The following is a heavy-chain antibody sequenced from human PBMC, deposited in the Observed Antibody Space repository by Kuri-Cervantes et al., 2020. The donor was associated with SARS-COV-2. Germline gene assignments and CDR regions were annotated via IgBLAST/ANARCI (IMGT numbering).Heavy chain of an antibody. CDR3: AREFRSFTMIVADALDI. J-gene: IGHJ3*02. CDR2: IKQDGSEK. D-gene: IGHD3-22*01. V-gene: IGHV3-7*01. CDR1: GFTFSSYW. Sequence: GESLKISCAASGFTFSSYWMSWVRQAPGKGLEWVANIKQDGSEKYYVDSVKGRFTISRDNAKNSLYLQMNSRRAEDTAVYYCAREFRSFTMIVADALDIWGQGTMVTVSS.